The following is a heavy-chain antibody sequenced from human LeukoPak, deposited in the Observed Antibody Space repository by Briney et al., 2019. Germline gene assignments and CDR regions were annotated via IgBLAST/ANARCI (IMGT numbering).Heavy chain of an antibody. J-gene: IGHJ3*02. D-gene: IGHD6-6*01. CDR3: ARVGSSSYGHDAFDI. Sequence: SETLSLTCTVSGGSISSHYWSWIRQPPGKGLEWIGYIYYSGSTNYNPSLKSRVTISVDTSKNQFSLKLSSVTAADTAVYYCARVGSSSYGHDAFDIWGQGTMVTVSS. CDR2: IYYSGST. V-gene: IGHV4-59*11. CDR1: GGSISSHY.